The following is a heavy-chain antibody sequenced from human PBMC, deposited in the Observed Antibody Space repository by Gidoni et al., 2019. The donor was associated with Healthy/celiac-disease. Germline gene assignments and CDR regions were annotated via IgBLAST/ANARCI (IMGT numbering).Heavy chain of an antibody. Sequence: QVQLQESGPGLVKPSATLSLTCTVSGGSISSYYWSWIRQPPGKGLEWIGYIYYSGSTNYNPSLKSRVTISVDTSKNQFSLKLSSVTAADTAVYYCARGTSYFDYWGQGTLVTVSS. J-gene: IGHJ4*02. V-gene: IGHV4-59*01. CDR2: IYYSGST. CDR3: ARGTSYFDY. CDR1: GGSISSYY.